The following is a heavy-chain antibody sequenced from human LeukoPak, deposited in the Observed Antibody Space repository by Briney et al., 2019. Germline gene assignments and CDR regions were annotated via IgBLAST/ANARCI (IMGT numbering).Heavy chain of an antibody. V-gene: IGHV3-53*01. J-gene: IGHJ4*02. CDR1: GFTVSSNY. Sequence: GGSLRPSCAASGFTVSSNYMSWVRQAPGKGLEWVSVIYSGGSTYYADSVKGRFTISRDNSKNTLYLQMNSLRAEGTAVYYCARDRRDGYRGDYFDYWGQGTLVTVSS. CDR3: ARDRRDGYRGDYFDY. CDR2: IYSGGST. D-gene: IGHD5-24*01.